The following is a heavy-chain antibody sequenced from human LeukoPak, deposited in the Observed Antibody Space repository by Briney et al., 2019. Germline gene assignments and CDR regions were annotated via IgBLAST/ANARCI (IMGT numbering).Heavy chain of an antibody. V-gene: IGHV4-34*01. CDR2: INHSGST. J-gene: IGHJ6*03. CDR1: GGSFSGYY. D-gene: IGHD3-10*01. CDR3: ASKLTMVRGVKGYYYYMDV. Sequence: SETLSLTCAVYGGSFSGYYWSWVRQPPGKGLEWIGEINHSGSTNYNPSIKSRVTISVDTSKNHFSLKLSSVAAADTAVYYCASKLTMVRGVKGYYYYMDVWGKGTTVTVSS.